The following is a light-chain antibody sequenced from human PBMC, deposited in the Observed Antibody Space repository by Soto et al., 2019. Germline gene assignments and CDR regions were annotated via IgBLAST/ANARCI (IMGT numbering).Light chain of an antibody. CDR3: QQYNSYWT. V-gene: IGKV1-5*01. CDR2: DAS. Sequence: DIQMTQSPSTLSASVGDRVTITCRASQSISSWLAWYQQKPGKARKLLIYDASSLESGVPSRFSGSGSGTEFTLTISSLQPDDFATYYCQQYNSYWTFGQGTKVEIK. J-gene: IGKJ1*01. CDR1: QSISSW.